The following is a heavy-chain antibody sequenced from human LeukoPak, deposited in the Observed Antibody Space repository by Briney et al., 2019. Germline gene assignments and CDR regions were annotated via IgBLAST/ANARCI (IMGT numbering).Heavy chain of an antibody. CDR3: VTLSSDYLY. J-gene: IGHJ4*02. CDR1: GFIFTNAW. CDR2: IKSNPDGGSA. V-gene: IGHV3-15*01. D-gene: IGHD2/OR15-2a*01. Sequence: GGSLRLSCAASGFIFTNAWMTWVRQAPGKGLEWVGRIKSNPDGGSADYAASVKGRFIISRDDSRNTLFLQISSLKTEDTAVYYCVTLSSDYLYWGQETLVTVSS.